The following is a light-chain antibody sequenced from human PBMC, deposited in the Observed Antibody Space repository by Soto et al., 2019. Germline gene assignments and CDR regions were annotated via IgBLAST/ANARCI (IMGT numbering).Light chain of an antibody. CDR2: GVS. CDR1: ISDFVVYNY. J-gene: IGLJ1*01. V-gene: IGLV2-14*01. Sequence: QSALTRPASVSGSPGQSITISCTGTISDFVVYNYVSWYQQHPGKAPKLMIYGVSNRPSGVSNRFSGSKSGNTASLTISGLQADDGADYYCSSHTISSALQVFGTGTKVTVL. CDR3: SSHTISSALQV.